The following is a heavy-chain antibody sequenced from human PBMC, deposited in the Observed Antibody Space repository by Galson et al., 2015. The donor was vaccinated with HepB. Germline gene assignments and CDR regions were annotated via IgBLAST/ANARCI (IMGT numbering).Heavy chain of an antibody. CDR1: GFTFSSYG. J-gene: IGHJ3*01. V-gene: IGHV3-33*01. D-gene: IGHD2-2*01. CDR2: IRHDGKNQ. CDR3: ARLSCTSASCYGAFDL. Sequence: SLRLSCAASGFTFSSYGMVWVRQAPGKGLEWVAVIRHDGKNQYYADSVRGRFTISRDNSENTLSLQMNSLRADDTAVYYCARLSCTSASCYGAFDLWGQGTMVTVSP.